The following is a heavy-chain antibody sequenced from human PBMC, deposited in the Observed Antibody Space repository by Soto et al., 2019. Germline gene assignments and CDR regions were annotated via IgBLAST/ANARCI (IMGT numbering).Heavy chain of an antibody. J-gene: IGHJ5*02. CDR2: IYYSGST. CDR1: GGSISSYY. D-gene: IGHD1-26*01. CDR3: ATQEVGGSYVYTFHP. V-gene: IGHV4-59*05. Sequence: SETLSLTCTVSGGSISSYYWIWIRQHPGKGLEWIGSIYYSGSTYYNPSLKSRVTISVDTSKNQFSLKLSSVTAADTAVYYCATQEVGGSYVYTFHPWGQGTLVTSPQ.